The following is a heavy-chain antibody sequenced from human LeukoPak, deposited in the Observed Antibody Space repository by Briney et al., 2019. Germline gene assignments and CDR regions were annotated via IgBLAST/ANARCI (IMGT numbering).Heavy chain of an antibody. CDR2: ISYDGSTK. CDR3: AKDQGGWRWYFDL. J-gene: IGHJ2*01. CDR1: GFTFSSYG. Sequence: PGGSLRLSCAASGFTFSSYGMHWVRQAPGKGLEWVAVISYDGSTKYYVDSVKGRFTISRDNSKNTLYLQMNSLRAEDTAVYYCAKDQGGWRWYFDLWGRGTLVTVSS. D-gene: IGHD1-26*01. V-gene: IGHV3-30*18.